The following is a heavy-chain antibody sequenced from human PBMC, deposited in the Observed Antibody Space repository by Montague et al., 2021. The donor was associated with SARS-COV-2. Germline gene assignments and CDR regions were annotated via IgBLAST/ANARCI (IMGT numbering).Heavy chain of an antibody. Sequence: SETLSLTCTVSGGSISSGSYEWAWIRQPPGKGLEWIGSIYYRGSTYYNPSLKSRVFISVDTSKNQLSLTLTSVTAADTAVYYCARGRQHINMVVVVVTGGEYYFDFWGQGTLVAVSS. J-gene: IGHJ4*02. CDR2: IYYRGST. CDR3: ARGRQHINMVVVVVTGGEYYFDF. D-gene: IGHD3-22*01. V-gene: IGHV4-39*01. CDR1: GGSISSGSYE.